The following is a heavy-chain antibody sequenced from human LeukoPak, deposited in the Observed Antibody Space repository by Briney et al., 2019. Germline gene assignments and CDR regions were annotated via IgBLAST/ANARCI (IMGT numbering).Heavy chain of an antibody. CDR2: INAGNGNT. CDR1: GYTFTSYT. Sequence: ASVKVSCKASGYTFTSYTMHWVRQAPGQRLEWMGWINAGNGNTKYSQKFQGRVTITRDTSASTAYMELSSLRSEDTAVYYCARVVVATMGFDYWGQGTLVTVSS. V-gene: IGHV1-3*01. J-gene: IGHJ4*02. CDR3: ARVVVATMGFDY. D-gene: IGHD5-12*01.